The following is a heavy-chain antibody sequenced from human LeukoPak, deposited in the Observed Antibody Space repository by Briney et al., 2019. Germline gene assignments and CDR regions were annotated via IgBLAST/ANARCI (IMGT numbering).Heavy chain of an antibody. D-gene: IGHD2-2*01. V-gene: IGHV3-7*01. CDR3: AQYCSSTSCRTPIGY. J-gene: IGHJ4*02. Sequence: PGGSLRLSCASSGITFSSLWMSWFRQAPGKGLEWVADIKYDGSEEHYVASVKGRFTISRDNAKLYLQMNSLRAEDTAVYYCAQYCSSTSCRTPIGYWGQGTLVTVSS. CDR1: GITFSSLW. CDR2: IKYDGSEE.